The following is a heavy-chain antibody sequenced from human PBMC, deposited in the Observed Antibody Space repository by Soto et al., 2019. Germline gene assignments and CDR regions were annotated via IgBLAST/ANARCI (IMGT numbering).Heavy chain of an antibody. CDR1: GGSISSSSYY. V-gene: IGHV4-39*01. J-gene: IGHJ5*02. CDR2: IYYSGST. Sequence: SETLSLTCTVSGGSISSSSYYWGWIRQPPGKGLEWIGSIYYSGSTYYNPSLKSRVTISVDTSKNQFSLKLSSVTAADTAVYYCARPRKPYCTNGVCYNWFDPWGQGTLVTVSS. CDR3: ARPRKPYCTNGVCYNWFDP. D-gene: IGHD2-8*01.